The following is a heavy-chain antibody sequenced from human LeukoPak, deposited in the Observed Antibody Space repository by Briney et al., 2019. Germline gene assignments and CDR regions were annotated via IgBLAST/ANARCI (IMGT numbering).Heavy chain of an antibody. CDR3: ARGDCSSTSCSKVPPDY. V-gene: IGHV3-11*04. Sequence: PGGSLRLSCAASGFTFSDYYMSWIRQAPGKGLDWVSYISSSGSTIYYADSVKGRFTISRDNAKNSLYLQMNSLRAEDTAVYYCARGDCSSTSCSKVPPDYWGQGTLVTVSS. CDR1: GFTFSDYY. J-gene: IGHJ4*02. CDR2: ISSSGSTI. D-gene: IGHD2-2*01.